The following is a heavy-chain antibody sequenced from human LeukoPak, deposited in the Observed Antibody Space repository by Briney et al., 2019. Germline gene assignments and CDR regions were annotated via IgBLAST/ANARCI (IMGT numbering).Heavy chain of an antibody. V-gene: IGHV1-2*02. Sequence: ASVKVSCKASGYTFTDYYMHWVRQAPGQGLEWMGWMNPNSGGTNYPQKFQGRVTMTRDTSINTAYMELRSLRSDDTAVYYCARDTLLGYCSGGSCYSEDYWGQGTLVTVSS. CDR1: GYTFTDYY. CDR3: ARDTLLGYCSGGSCYSEDY. CDR2: MNPNSGGT. J-gene: IGHJ4*02. D-gene: IGHD2-15*01.